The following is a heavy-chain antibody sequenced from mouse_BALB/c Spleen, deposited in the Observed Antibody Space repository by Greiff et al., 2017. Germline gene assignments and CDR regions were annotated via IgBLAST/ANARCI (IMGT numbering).Heavy chain of an antibody. V-gene: IGHV5-6-3*01. CDR3: ARGYFDV. CDR2: INSNGGST. J-gene: IGHJ1*01. Sequence: EVQGVESGGGLVQPGGSLKLSCAASGFTFSSYGMSWVRQTPDKRLELVATINSNGGSTYYPDSVKGRFTISRDNAKNTLYLQMSSLKSEDTAMYYCARGYFDVWGAGTTVTVSS. CDR1: GFTFSSYG.